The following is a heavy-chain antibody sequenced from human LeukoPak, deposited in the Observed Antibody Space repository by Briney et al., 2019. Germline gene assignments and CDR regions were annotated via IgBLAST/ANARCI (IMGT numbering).Heavy chain of an antibody. CDR1: GGSISSSSYY. Sequence: PSETLTLTCSVSGGSISSSSYYWAWIRQPPGKGLEWIGSIYYSGSSYQNPSLKSRVIISADTTKSQFSLKVRSVTAADTAVYYCAIYEPRLPFDPWGQGTLSPSHQ. CDR2: IYYSGSS. D-gene: IGHD2/OR15-2a*01. CDR3: AIYEPRLPFDP. V-gene: IGHV4-39*01. J-gene: IGHJ5*02.